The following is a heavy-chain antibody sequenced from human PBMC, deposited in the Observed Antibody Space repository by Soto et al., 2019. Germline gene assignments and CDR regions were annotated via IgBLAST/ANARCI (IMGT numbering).Heavy chain of an antibody. Sequence: SVKVSCKASQRTFTSYGLSWVRQAPGQGLEWLGTIIPMFGTANYAQRFQGRVTITADEFTSTAYMELSSLTSEDTAVYFCARTPNHFIVALGESTQYSGLDVWGQGTTVTVSS. V-gene: IGHV1-69*13. J-gene: IGHJ6*02. CDR3: ARTPNHFIVALGESTQYSGLDV. CDR2: IIPMFGTA. D-gene: IGHD2-21*01. CDR1: QRTFTSYG.